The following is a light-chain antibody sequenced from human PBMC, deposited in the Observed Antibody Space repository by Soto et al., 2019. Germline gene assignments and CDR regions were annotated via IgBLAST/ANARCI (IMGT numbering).Light chain of an antibody. CDR1: QGISSW. V-gene: IGKV1-12*01. CDR3: QQANSFPIT. J-gene: IGKJ5*01. CDR2: AAS. Sequence: DIQMTQSPSSVSASVGDRVTITCRASQGISSWVAWYQKKPGKAPNLLIYAASSLQSGVPSRFSGSESGTDFTLTISSLQPEDCAMYFCQQANSFPITFGQGTRLEIK.